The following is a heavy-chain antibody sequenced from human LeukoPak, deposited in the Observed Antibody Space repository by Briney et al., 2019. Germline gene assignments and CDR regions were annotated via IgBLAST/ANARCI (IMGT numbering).Heavy chain of an antibody. J-gene: IGHJ4*02. V-gene: IGHV3-30*04. Sequence: GGSLRLSCAASGFTFRSYAMNWVRHAPGKGLEWVAGTSFDGGKNYYIESVKGRFTISRDNSKNTVYLQMNSLRVEDTAVYYCARALTLFRGVPNLDFWGQGTLVTVSS. CDR1: GFTFRSYA. CDR3: ARALTLFRGVPNLDF. D-gene: IGHD3-10*01. CDR2: TSFDGGKN.